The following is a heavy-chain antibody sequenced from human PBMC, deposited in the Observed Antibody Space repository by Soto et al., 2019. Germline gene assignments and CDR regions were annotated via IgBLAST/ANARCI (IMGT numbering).Heavy chain of an antibody. CDR1: GFTFSIYS. CDR2: ISIGSDNM. Sequence: LSLTCAVSGFTFSIYSMNWVRQAPGKGLEWVSYISIGSDNMYYADSVKGRFTISRDNAKNSLFLQMNSLRDEDTAVYFCARGRSRDGYNWGNFWGQGTLVTVSS. CDR3: ARGRSRDGYNWGNF. D-gene: IGHD5-12*01. J-gene: IGHJ1*01. V-gene: IGHV3-48*02.